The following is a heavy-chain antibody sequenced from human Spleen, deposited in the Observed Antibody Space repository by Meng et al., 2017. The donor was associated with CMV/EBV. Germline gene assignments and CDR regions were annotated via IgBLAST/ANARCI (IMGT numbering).Heavy chain of an antibody. D-gene: IGHD4/OR15-4a*01. J-gene: IGHJ4*02. V-gene: IGHV3-21*01. Sequence: VQMVGWGGGLVKHGASRRLSCAASAFTFSSDTMNLVRKAPGKGLEWVSSMSSSSSYISYADPVKGRFTITRDNAKNSLYLQMNSLRAEDTAVYYCASKAGDYGPTIGWGQGTLVTVSS. CDR3: ASKAGDYGPTIG. CDR1: AFTFSSDT. CDR2: MSSSSSYI.